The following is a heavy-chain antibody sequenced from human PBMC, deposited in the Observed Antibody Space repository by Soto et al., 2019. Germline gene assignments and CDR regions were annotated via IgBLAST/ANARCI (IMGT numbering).Heavy chain of an antibody. CDR3: ARDSSSWYNWFDP. D-gene: IGHD6-13*01. J-gene: IGHJ5*02. CDR2: IYYSGSA. Sequence: LSLTCTVSGGSIISYYWSWIRQPPGKGLEWIGYIYYSGSANYNPSLKSRVTISVDTSKNQFSLKLSSVTAADTAVYYCARDSSSWYNWFDPWGQGTLVTVSS. V-gene: IGHV4-59*01. CDR1: GGSIISYY.